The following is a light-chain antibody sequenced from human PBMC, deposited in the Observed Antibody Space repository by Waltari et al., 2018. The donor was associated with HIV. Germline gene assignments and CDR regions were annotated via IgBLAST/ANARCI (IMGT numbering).Light chain of an antibody. CDR2: STS. Sequence: QTVVTQEPSFSVSPGETVTLTCGLRSGSVSHTNYTSWYQQTPGQAPRTLIYSTSARSSGVPDRFSGSMIGNKAALTITGAQADDECDYYCVLYMGSGNMLFGGGTKLAVL. J-gene: IGLJ3*02. V-gene: IGLV8-61*01. CDR1: SGSVSHTNY. CDR3: VLYMGSGNML.